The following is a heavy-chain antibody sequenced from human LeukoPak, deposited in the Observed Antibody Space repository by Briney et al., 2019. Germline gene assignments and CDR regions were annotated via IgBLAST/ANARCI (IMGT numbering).Heavy chain of an antibody. CDR3: ARGYSSSWYADY. Sequence: PSETLSLTCTVSGGSISSGAYYRSWIRQHPGKGLEWIGYIYYSGYTYYNPSLKSRVTISVDTSKNQFSLKLSSVTAADTAVYYCARGYSSSWYADYWGQGTLVTVSA. CDR2: IYYSGYT. V-gene: IGHV4-31*03. D-gene: IGHD6-13*01. J-gene: IGHJ4*02. CDR1: GGSISSGAYY.